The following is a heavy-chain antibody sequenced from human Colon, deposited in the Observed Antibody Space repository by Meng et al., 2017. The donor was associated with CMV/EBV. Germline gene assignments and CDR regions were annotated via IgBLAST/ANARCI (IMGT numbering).Heavy chain of an antibody. CDR2: SGRGGDVV. Sequence: GESLKISCVGSGFTFSAFSMNWVRQAPGKGLEWIAHSGRGGDVVYAVSVRDRFTISRDNAKNSLYLQMNSLRAEDTAVYYCARANRVAIFGVVKGMDVWGQGTTVTVSS. V-gene: IGHV3-48*04. J-gene: IGHJ6*02. CDR1: GFTFSAFS. D-gene: IGHD3-3*01. CDR3: ARANRVAIFGVVKGMDV.